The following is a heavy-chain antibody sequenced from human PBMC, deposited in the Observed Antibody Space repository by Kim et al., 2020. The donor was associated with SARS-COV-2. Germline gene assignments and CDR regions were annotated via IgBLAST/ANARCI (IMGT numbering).Heavy chain of an antibody. CDR3: ARERSSGWFDY. D-gene: IGHD6-19*01. Sequence: GGSLRLSCAASGFIFSSYWMSWVRQAPGKGLEWVANIKQDGSEKYYVDSVKGRFTISRDNAKNSLYLQMNSLRAEDTAVYYCARERSSGWFDYWGQGTL. CDR1: GFIFSSYW. CDR2: IKQDGSEK. J-gene: IGHJ5*01. V-gene: IGHV3-7*01.